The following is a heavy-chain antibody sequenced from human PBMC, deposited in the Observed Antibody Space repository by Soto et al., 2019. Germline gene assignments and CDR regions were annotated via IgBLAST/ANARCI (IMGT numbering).Heavy chain of an antibody. Sequence: DVQVVESGGGLIQPGESLRLSCAAFGLTISGKKYVAWVRQAPGKGLEWVSGLYDVDGSFYADSVRGRFTTSSDSSETTVYLQMNDLRPDDTAVYYCATWHEREHAYDVWGQGTTVTVSS. CDR2: LYDVDGS. D-gene: IGHD1-1*01. CDR1: GLTISGKKY. J-gene: IGHJ3*01. CDR3: ATWHEREHAYDV. V-gene: IGHV3-53*01.